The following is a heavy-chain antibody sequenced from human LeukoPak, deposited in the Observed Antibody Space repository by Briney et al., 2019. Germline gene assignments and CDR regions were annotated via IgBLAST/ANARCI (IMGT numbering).Heavy chain of an antibody. CDR1: GYTFTNFA. V-gene: IGHV1-3*01. CDR3: AREYSGYYYGWFDP. CDR2: VNAGNGKT. Sequence: ASVKVSRKASGYTFTNFAIHWVRQAPGQRLEWMGWVNAGNGKTKYSQRFQGRVTITRDTSASTAYMELSSLRSEDTAVYYCAREYSGYYYGWFDPWGQGTLVTVSS. J-gene: IGHJ5*02. D-gene: IGHD3-22*01.